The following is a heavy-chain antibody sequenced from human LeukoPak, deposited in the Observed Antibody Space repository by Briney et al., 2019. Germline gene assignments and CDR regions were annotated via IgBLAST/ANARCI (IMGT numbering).Heavy chain of an antibody. J-gene: IGHJ4*02. CDR1: GFIFSNYA. CDR3: ARDSTYWYDSGSSGPHYFDY. Sequence: GRSPRLSCAASGFIFSNYAMHWVRQAPGKGLEWVALISSDGSKTYHADSVKGRFSISRDNSKNTLYLQLNSLRAEDTSVYYCARDSTYWYDSGSSGPHYFDYWGQGALVTVSS. D-gene: IGHD3-10*01. CDR2: ISSDGSKT. V-gene: IGHV3-30*01.